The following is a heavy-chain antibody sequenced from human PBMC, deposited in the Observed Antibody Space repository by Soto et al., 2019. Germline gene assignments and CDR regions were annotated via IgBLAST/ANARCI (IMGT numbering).Heavy chain of an antibody. V-gene: IGHV3-23*01. CDR2: ISGSGGST. J-gene: IGHJ4*02. CDR1: GFTFSSYA. CDR3: AKATRNTQNIVGATSFDY. Sequence: GGSLRLSCAASGFTFSSYAMSWVRQAPGKGLEWVSAISGSGGSTYYSQSVKGRFTISRDIAKNTLYLQMNSRRVEVTVVYYSAKATRNTQNIVGATSFDYWGQGTLVTVSS. D-gene: IGHD1-26*01.